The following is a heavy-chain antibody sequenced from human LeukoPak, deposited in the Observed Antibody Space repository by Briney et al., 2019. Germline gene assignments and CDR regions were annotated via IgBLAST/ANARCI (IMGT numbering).Heavy chain of an antibody. CDR2: ISISGST. V-gene: IGHV4-61*02. Sequence: SQTLSLTCTVSGGSISSGSYYWSWIRQPAGKGLEWIGRISISGSTNYNPSLKSRVTISVDTSKHQFSLKLSSVTAADTAVYYCAKDHWSGYDFSYFYLDVWGEGTTVTVSS. D-gene: IGHD5-12*01. J-gene: IGHJ6*03. CDR1: GGSISSGSYY. CDR3: AKDHWSGYDFSYFYLDV.